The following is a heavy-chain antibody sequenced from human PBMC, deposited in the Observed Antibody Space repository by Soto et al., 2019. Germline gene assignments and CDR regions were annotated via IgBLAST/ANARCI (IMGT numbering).Heavy chain of an antibody. J-gene: IGHJ6*02. CDR2: INPNSGGT. CDR3: AREGYSYDNRYYGMDV. V-gene: IGHV1-2*04. CDR1: GYTFTGYY. D-gene: IGHD5-18*01. Sequence: ASVKVSCKASGYTFTGYYMHWVRQAPGQGLEWMGWINPNSGGTNYAQKFQGWVTMTRDTSISTAYMELSRLRSDDTAVYYCAREGYSYDNRYYGMDVWGQGTTVTVSS.